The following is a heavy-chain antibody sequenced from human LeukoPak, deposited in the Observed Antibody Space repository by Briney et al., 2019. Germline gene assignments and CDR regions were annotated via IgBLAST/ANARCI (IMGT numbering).Heavy chain of an antibody. Sequence: KPSETLSLTCAVYGGSFSGYYWSWIRQPPGKGLEWIGEVNHSGITNYNPSLKSRVTISVDTSKNHFSLKLSSVTAADTAVYYCARGHSGGCLDPWGQGTLVTVSS. D-gene: IGHD4-23*01. CDR3: ARGHSGGCLDP. V-gene: IGHV4-34*01. CDR2: VNHSGIT. J-gene: IGHJ5*02. CDR1: GGSFSGYY.